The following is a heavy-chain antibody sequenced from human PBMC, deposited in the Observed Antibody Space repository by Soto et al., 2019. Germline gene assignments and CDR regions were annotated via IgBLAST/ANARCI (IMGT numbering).Heavy chain of an antibody. D-gene: IGHD2-15*01. CDR2: IFYTGST. J-gene: IGHJ4*02. Sequence: LSLTCSVSGGSISSSSYYRGWIRQPPGKGLEWIGSIFYTGSTYYNPSLKSRVTISVDTAKNQFSLKLSSVTAADTAVYYCARHGLVISVVVVAAPFDYWGQGTLVTVSS. V-gene: IGHV4-39*01. CDR3: ARHGLVISVVVVAAPFDY. CDR1: GGSISSSSYY.